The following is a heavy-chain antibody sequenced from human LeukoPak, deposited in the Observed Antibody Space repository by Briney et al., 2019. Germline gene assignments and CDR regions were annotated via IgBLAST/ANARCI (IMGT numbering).Heavy chain of an antibody. Sequence: GASVKVSCKASGYTFTSYDINWVRQAPGQGLEWMGRIIPILGIANYAQKFQGRVTITADKSTSTAYMELSSLRSEDTAVYYCARTNSFLEMNWFDPWGQGTLVTVSS. V-gene: IGHV1-69*04. CDR3: ARTNSFLEMNWFDP. CDR2: IIPILGIA. CDR1: GYTFTSYD. J-gene: IGHJ5*02. D-gene: IGHD3-3*01.